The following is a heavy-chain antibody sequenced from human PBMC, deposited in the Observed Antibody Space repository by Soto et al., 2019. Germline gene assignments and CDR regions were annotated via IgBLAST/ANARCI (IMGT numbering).Heavy chain of an antibody. CDR3: ARDGGVYDYSPFDH. J-gene: IGHJ4*02. CDR2: IIPIFGTA. Sequence: QVQLVQSGAEVKKPGSSVKVSCRASGGTFGSYGISWVRQAPGQGLEWMGGIIPIFGTANYAQKFQGRVTITADESTSTAYMELSSLRSEDTAVYYCARDGGVYDYSPFDHWGQGTLVTVSS. CDR1: GGTFGSYG. D-gene: IGHD4-4*01. V-gene: IGHV1-69*12.